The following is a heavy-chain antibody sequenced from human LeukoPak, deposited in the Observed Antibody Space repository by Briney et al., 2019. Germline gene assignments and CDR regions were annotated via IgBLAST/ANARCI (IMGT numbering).Heavy chain of an antibody. CDR1: GYTFTSYG. CDR3: ARAPTFGVVIIPSFDY. J-gene: IGHJ4*02. Sequence: GASVKVSCKASGYTFTSYGFSWVRQAPGQGLEWMGWISAYNGNTNYAQKLQGRVTMTTDTSTSTAYMELRSLRSDDTAVYYCARAPTFGVVIIPSFDYWGQGTLVTVSS. D-gene: IGHD3-3*01. CDR2: ISAYNGNT. V-gene: IGHV1-18*01.